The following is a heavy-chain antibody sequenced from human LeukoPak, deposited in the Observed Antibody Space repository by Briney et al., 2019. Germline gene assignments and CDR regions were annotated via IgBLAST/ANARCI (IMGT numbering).Heavy chain of an antibody. CDR2: IYYSGST. V-gene: IGHV4-59*01. D-gene: IGHD3-10*01. CDR1: GGSISSYH. CDR3: ARSPYLWFGEFINWFDP. Sequence: KPSETLSLTCTVSGGSISSYHWSWIRQPPGKGLEWIGYIYYSGSTNYNPSLKSRVTISVDTSKNQFSLKLSSVTAADTAVYYCARSPYLWFGEFINWFDPWGQGTLVTVSS. J-gene: IGHJ5*02.